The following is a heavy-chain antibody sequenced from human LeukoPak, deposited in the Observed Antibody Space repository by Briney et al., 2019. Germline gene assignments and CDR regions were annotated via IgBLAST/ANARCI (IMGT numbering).Heavy chain of an antibody. V-gene: IGHV5-51*01. CDR2: IYPGDSDT. CDR1: GYRFTTYW. D-gene: IGHD5-12*01. J-gene: IGHJ3*02. Sequence: GESLKISCQGSGYRFTTYWIGWVRQLPGKGLEWMGIIYPGDSDTRYSPSFQGQVTISADKSISIAYLQWSSLKASDTAMYYCARPRTSGSSYDAFDIWGQGTMVTVSS. CDR3: ARPRTSGSSYDAFDI.